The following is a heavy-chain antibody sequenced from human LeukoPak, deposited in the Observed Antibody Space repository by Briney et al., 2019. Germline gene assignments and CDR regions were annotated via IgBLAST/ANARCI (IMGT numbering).Heavy chain of an antibody. J-gene: IGHJ4*02. D-gene: IGHD3-10*01. CDR1: GGSISSYY. Sequence: PSETLSLTCTVAGGSISSYYWSWIRQPPGKGREWIGYIYYSGSSNYNPSLKNRVTISVATSKNQFSLKLSSVTAADTAVYYCARHSGSGSYFSAWDYWGQGTLVTVSS. V-gene: IGHV4-59*08. CDR2: IYYSGSS. CDR3: ARHSGSGSYFSAWDY.